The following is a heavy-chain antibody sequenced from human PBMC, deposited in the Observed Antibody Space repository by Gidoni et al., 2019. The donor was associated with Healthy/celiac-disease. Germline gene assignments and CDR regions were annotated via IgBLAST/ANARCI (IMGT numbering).Heavy chain of an antibody. V-gene: IGHV4-39*01. CDR3: ARGPSGSYFYFQH. Sequence: QLQLQESGPGLVKPSETLSLTCTVSGGSISSSSYYWGWIRQPPGKGLEWIGSIYYSGSTYYNPALKSRVTISVDTSKNQFSLKLSSVTAADTAVYYCARGPSGSYFYFQHWGQGTLVTVSS. J-gene: IGHJ1*01. CDR2: IYYSGST. D-gene: IGHD1-26*01. CDR1: GGSISSSSYY.